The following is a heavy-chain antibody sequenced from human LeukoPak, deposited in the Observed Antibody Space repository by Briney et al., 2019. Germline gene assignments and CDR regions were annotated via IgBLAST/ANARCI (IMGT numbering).Heavy chain of an antibody. CDR3: AKADSGYDFDY. Sequence: PGGSLTLSCPASGFTFDDYAMHWLRQAPGKGLDWVSLISGDGGSTYYADSVKGRFTISRDNSKNSLYLQMNSLRTEDTALYYCAKADSGYDFDYWGQGTLVTVSS. V-gene: IGHV3-43*02. CDR2: ISGDGGST. CDR1: GFTFDDYA. J-gene: IGHJ4*02. D-gene: IGHD5-12*01.